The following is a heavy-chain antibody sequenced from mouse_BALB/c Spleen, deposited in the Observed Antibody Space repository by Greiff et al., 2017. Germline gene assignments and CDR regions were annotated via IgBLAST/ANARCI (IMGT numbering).Heavy chain of an antibody. V-gene: IGHV5-17*02. CDR1: GFTFSSFG. CDR2: ISSGSSTI. Sequence: EVMLVESGGGLVQPGGSRKLSCAASGFTFSSFGMHWVRQAPEKGLEWVAYISSGSSTIYYADTVKGRFTISRDNPKNTLFLQMTSLRSEDTAMYYCARSGAITTVVDFDYWGQGTTLTVSS. J-gene: IGHJ2*01. D-gene: IGHD1-1*01. CDR3: ARSGAITTVVDFDY.